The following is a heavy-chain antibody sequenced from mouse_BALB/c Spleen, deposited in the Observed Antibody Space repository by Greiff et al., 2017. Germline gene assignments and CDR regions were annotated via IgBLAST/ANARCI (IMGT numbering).Heavy chain of an antibody. CDR2: ISTYSGNT. J-gene: IGHJ3*01. V-gene: IGHV1-67*01. Sequence: VNVVESGPELVRPGVSVKISCKGSGYTFTDYAMHWVKQSHAKSLEWIGVISTYSGNTNYNQKFKGKATMTVDKSSSTAYMELARLTSEDSAIYYCAREELLRYGTWFAYWGQGTLVTVSA. CDR1: GYTFTDYA. CDR3: AREELLRYGTWFAY. D-gene: IGHD1-1*01.